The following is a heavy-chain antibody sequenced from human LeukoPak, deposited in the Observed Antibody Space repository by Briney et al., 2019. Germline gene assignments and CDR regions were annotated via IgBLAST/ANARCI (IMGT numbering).Heavy chain of an antibody. CDR1: GYTFTSYY. V-gene: IGHV1-46*04. D-gene: IGHD3-22*01. J-gene: IGHJ4*02. Sequence: ASVKVSCKASGYTFTSYYMHWVRQAPGQGLEWMGIINPSGGSTSYAQTLQGRVTMTRDTSTSTVYMELSSLRSEDTAVYYCARTPQIQYDSSGYYPRGVDYWGQGTLVTVSS. CDR3: ARTPQIQYDSSGYYPRGVDY. CDR2: INPSGGST.